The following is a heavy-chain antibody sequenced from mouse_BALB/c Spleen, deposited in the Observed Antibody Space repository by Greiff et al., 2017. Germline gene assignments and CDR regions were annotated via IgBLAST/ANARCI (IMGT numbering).Heavy chain of an antibody. J-gene: IGHJ2*01. V-gene: IGHV5-6-3*01. D-gene: IGHD2-1*01. CDR3: AVYYGNYFDY. CDR2: INSNGGST. Sequence: EVQLVESGGGLVQPGGSLKLSCAASGFTFSSYGMSWVRQTPDKRLELVATINSNGGSTYYPDSVKGRFTISRDNAKNTLYLQMSSLKSEDTAMYYCAVYYGNYFDYWGQGTTLTVSS. CDR1: GFTFSSYG.